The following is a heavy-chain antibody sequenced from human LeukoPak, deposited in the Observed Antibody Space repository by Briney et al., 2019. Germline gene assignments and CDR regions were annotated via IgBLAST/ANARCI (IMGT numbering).Heavy chain of an antibody. CDR3: ARTGGYYYDSSGQNWFDP. D-gene: IGHD3-22*01. V-gene: IGHV1-69*04. CDR2: IIPILGIA. CDR1: GGTFSSYA. J-gene: IGHJ5*02. Sequence: ASVKVSCKASGGTFSSYAISWVRQTPGQGLEWMGRIIPILGIANYAQKFQGRVTITADKSTSTAYMELSSLRSEDTAVYYCARTGGYYYDSSGQNWFDPWGQGTLGTVSS.